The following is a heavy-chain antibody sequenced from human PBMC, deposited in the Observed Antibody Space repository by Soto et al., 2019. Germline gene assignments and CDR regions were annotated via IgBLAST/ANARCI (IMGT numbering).Heavy chain of an antibody. CDR1: GYTFTDYF. Sequence: ASVKVSCKASGYTFTDYFIHWVRQAPGQGLEWTGWINPYSGGADLSQKFQGRVTMTRDTSISTAYMEVSSLRSDDTAVFYCARLMHYSHSGGSSHSGFDMWGQGTLGTVSS. J-gene: IGHJ3*02. D-gene: IGHD2-21*01. V-gene: IGHV1-2*02. CDR3: ARLMHYSHSGGSSHSGFDM. CDR2: INPYSGGA.